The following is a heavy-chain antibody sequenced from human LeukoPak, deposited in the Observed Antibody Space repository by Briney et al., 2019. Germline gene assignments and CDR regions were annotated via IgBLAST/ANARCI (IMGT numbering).Heavy chain of an antibody. CDR2: ISAYNGNT. V-gene: IGHV1-18*01. Sequence: APVKVSCKASGYTFTSYGISWVRQAPGQGLEWMGWISAYNGNTNYAQKLQGRVTMTTDTSTSTAYMELRSLRSDDTAVYYCARVPISGSWPYYYYYGMDVWGQGTTVTVSS. D-gene: IGHD3-22*01. CDR1: GYTFTSYG. J-gene: IGHJ6*02. CDR3: ARVPISGSWPYYYYYGMDV.